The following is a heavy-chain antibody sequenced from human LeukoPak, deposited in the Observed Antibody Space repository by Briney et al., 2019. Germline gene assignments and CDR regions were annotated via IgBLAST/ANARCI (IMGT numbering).Heavy chain of an antibody. CDR1: GFTFDDYA. Sequence: PGGSLRLSCAASGFTFDDYAMHWVRQAPGKGLESVSLISGDGGSTYYADSVKGRFTISRDNSKNSLYLQMNSLRTEDTALYYCAKDIVDYYDSSGIDYFDYWGRGTLVTVSS. D-gene: IGHD3-22*01. CDR3: AKDIVDYYDSSGIDYFDY. CDR2: ISGDGGST. J-gene: IGHJ4*02. V-gene: IGHV3-43*02.